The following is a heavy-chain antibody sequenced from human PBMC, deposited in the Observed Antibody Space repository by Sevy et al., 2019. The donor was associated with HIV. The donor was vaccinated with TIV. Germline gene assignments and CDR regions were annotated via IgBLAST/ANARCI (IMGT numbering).Heavy chain of an antibody. CDR3: ARAPYARRGFDY. D-gene: IGHD3-16*01. V-gene: IGHV1-3*01. Sequence: ASVKVSCKASGYTFNTFTIHWLRQAPGQSLVWMGWLNPGNGNTKSAQHFRGRVTITRDTSARTAYLELTGLTSEDTAVYFCARAPYARRGFDYWGQGTLVTVSS. J-gene: IGHJ4*02. CDR1: GYTFNTFT. CDR2: LNPGNGNT.